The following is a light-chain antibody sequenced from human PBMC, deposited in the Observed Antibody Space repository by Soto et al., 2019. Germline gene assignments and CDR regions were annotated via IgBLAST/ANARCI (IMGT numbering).Light chain of an antibody. V-gene: IGLV1-40*01. CDR3: QSYDSSLSAWV. J-gene: IGLJ3*02. CDR1: SSNIGAGYD. Sequence: QSVLTQPPSVSGAPGQRVTISCTGSSSNIGAGYDVHWYQQIPGTAPKLLIYLNNNRPSGVPDRFSGSKSGPSASLAITGLPAEDEADYYCQSYDSSLSAWVFGGGTKRTGL. CDR2: LNN.